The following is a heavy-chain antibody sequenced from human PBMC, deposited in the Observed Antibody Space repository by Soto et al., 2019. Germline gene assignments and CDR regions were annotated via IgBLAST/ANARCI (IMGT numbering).Heavy chain of an antibody. J-gene: IGHJ5*02. V-gene: IGHV3-23*01. CDR2: ITGSGDGT. CDR1: GFTFSNYA. Sequence: VGSLRLSCAASGFTFSNYAMNWVRQTPGQEPEWVASITGSGDGTFYADSVKGRFSISRDNSNNTLYLQMNSLRGEDTAVYYCTKASGAYLSFPWFEPLGLETLHNISS. CDR3: TKASGAYLSFPWFEP. D-gene: IGHD3-16*02.